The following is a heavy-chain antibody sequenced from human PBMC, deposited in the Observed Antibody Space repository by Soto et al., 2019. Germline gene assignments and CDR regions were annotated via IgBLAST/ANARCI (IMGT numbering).Heavy chain of an antibody. CDR1: GFSLSTSGVG. J-gene: IGHJ4*02. CDR2: INWDDDK. CDR3: AHGEYDAWSGGSYYFDH. Sequence: SGPTLVNPTQTLTLTCTFSGFSLSTSGVGVGWIRQPPGKALEWLALINWDDDKRYSPSLKSRLTITKDTSKNQVVLTMTNMDPVDTATYYCAHGEYDAWSGGSYYFDHWGQGTMVPVYS. V-gene: IGHV2-5*02. D-gene: IGHD3-3*01.